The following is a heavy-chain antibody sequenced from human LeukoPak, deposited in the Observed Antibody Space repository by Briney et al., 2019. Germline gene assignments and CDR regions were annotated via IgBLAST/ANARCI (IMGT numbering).Heavy chain of an antibody. CDR1: GYTFTVHY. Sequence: ASVKASCKTSGYTFTVHYMNWVRQAPGQGLEWMGRINPTTGAANYAQKFQGRITVTRDTSINTAYMELSSLRSDDTAVYYCARLDRNYYYLDVWGQGTTVTVSS. J-gene: IGHJ6*03. CDR2: INPTTGAA. D-gene: IGHD1-1*01. CDR3: ARLDRNYYYLDV. V-gene: IGHV1-2*06.